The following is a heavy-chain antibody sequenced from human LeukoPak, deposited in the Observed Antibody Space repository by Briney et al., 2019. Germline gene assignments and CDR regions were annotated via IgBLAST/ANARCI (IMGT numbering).Heavy chain of an antibody. CDR2: ISGSGGST. CDR1: GFTFSSYA. Sequence: EGSLRLSCAASGFTFSSYAMSWVRQAPGKGLEWVSAISGSGGSTYYADSVKGRFTISRDNSKNTLYLQMNGLRAEDTAVYYCAKDTRKAVAGMFDYWGQGTLVTVSS. D-gene: IGHD6-19*01. V-gene: IGHV3-23*01. CDR3: AKDTRKAVAGMFDY. J-gene: IGHJ4*02.